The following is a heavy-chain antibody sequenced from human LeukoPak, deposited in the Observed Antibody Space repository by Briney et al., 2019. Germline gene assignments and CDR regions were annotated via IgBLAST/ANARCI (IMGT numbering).Heavy chain of an antibody. V-gene: IGHV4-59*01. D-gene: IGHD6-13*01. J-gene: IGHJ4*02. Sequence: PSETLSLTCAVYGGSFSGYYWSWIRQPPGKGLEWIGYIYYSGSTNYNPSLKSRVTISVDTSKNQFSLKLSSVTAADTAVYYCATSPAAAAGIDYWGQGTLVTVSS. CDR3: ATSPAAAAGIDY. CDR1: GGSFSGYY. CDR2: IYYSGST.